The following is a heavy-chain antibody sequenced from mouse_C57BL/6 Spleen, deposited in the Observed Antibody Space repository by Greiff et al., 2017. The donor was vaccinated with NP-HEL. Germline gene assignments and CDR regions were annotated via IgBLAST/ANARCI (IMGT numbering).Heavy chain of an antibody. CDR3: TRSKSSLWYFDV. D-gene: IGHD1-1*01. V-gene: IGHV1-15*01. J-gene: IGHJ1*03. Sequence: VKLQESGAELVRPGASVTLSCKASGYTFTDYEMHWVKQTPVHGLEWIGAIDPETGGTAYNQKFKGKAILTADKSSSTAYMELRSLTSEDSAVYYCTRSKSSLWYFDVWGTGTTVTVSS. CDR1: GYTFTDYE. CDR2: IDPETGGT.